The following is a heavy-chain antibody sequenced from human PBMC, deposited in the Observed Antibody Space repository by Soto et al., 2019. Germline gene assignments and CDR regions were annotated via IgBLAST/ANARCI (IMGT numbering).Heavy chain of an antibody. V-gene: IGHV4-59*01. Sequence: TSEPLSLTCTVSGGSISSYYWSCIRQPPGKGLEWIGYICYSGSTNYNPSLKSRVTISVATSKNQFSLKLSSVTAADKAVYYCARYCSGGSSYGRNNWFDTCGQGTLVTVSS. CDR2: ICYSGST. CDR1: GGSISSYY. D-gene: IGHD2-15*01. CDR3: ARYCSGGSSYGRNNWFDT. J-gene: IGHJ5*02.